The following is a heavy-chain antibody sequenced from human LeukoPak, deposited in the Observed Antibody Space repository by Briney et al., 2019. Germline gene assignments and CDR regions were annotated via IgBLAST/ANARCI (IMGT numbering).Heavy chain of an antibody. J-gene: IGHJ4*02. CDR1: GFTFSSYG. CDR2: ISGSGGST. V-gene: IGHV3-23*01. CDR3: AKLITMVRGIDY. D-gene: IGHD3-10*01. Sequence: RPGGSLRLSCAASGFTFSSYGMSWVRQAPGKGLEWVSAISGSGGSTYYADSVKGRFTISRDNSKNTLYLQMNSLRAEDTAVYYCAKLITMVRGIDYWGQGTLVTVSS.